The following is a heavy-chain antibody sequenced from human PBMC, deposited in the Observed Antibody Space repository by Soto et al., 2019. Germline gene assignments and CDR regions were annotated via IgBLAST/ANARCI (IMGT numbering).Heavy chain of an antibody. CDR2: ITGGGHT. Sequence: EVPVLESGGGLVQPGGSLRLSCSASGFMFNDINWVRQAPGKGLEWISRITGGGHTDYVNSVKGRFTISRDNSKNTGDIQMNSLRVDDTGVYYCAKNRAGWGTFDIWGQGTVVTVSS. D-gene: IGHD3-16*01. V-gene: IGHV3-23*01. J-gene: IGHJ3*02. CDR3: AKNRAGWGTFDI. CDR1: GFMFND.